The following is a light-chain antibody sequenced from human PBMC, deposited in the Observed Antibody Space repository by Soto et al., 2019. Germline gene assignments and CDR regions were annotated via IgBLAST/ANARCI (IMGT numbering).Light chain of an antibody. V-gene: IGLV1-51*01. CDR3: GTWDSSLSGVV. Sequence: QSVLTQPPSVSAAPGQKVTISCSGSSSNIGNNYVSWYQHFPGTAPKVLIYDNNKRPSGTPDRFSGSKSGTSATLGITGLQTGDEADYYCGTWDSSLSGVVFGGGTKVTVL. CDR2: DNN. CDR1: SSNIGNNY. J-gene: IGLJ2*01.